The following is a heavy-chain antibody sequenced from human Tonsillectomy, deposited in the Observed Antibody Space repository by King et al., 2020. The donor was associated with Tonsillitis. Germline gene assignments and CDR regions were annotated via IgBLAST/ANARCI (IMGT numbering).Heavy chain of an antibody. D-gene: IGHD2-21*02. CDR2: IYSAGRST. J-gene: IGHJ4*02. Sequence: VQLVESGGGLVQPGGSLRLSCAASRSTFSSYAMSWVRQPPGKGLEWVSVIYSAGRSTFYADSVKGRFTISRENFKNTLYLEMNSLRAEDTAVYYCAKDLPAYCGGDCYSHGFDYWGQGTLVTVSS. CDR1: RSTFSSYA. V-gene: IGHV3-23*03. CDR3: AKDLPAYCGGDCYSHGFDY.